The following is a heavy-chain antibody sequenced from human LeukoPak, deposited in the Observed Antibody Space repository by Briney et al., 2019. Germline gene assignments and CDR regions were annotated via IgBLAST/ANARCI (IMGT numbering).Heavy chain of an antibody. D-gene: IGHD3-3*01. Sequence: SETLSLTCTVSGGSISSGGYYWSWIRQHPGKGLEWIGYIYYNGSTYYNPSLKSRVTISVDTSKNQFSLKLSSVTAADTAVYYCARASFGVVTTIDYWGQGTLVTVSS. CDR2: IYYNGST. J-gene: IGHJ4*02. CDR1: GGSISSGGYY. V-gene: IGHV4-31*03. CDR3: ARASFGVVTTIDY.